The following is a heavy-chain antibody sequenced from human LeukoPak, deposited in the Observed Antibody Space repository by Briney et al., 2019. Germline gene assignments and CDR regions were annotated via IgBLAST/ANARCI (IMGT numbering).Heavy chain of an antibody. D-gene: IGHD3-22*01. Sequence: GGSLRLSCAASGFTFSSYSMNWVRQAPGKGLEWVSSISSSSSYIYYADSVKGRFTISRDNSKNTLYLQMNSLRAEDTAVYYCAKDDKRAHWGQGTLVTVSS. J-gene: IGHJ4*02. CDR2: ISSSSSYI. V-gene: IGHV3-21*01. CDR1: GFTFSSYS. CDR3: AKDDKRAH.